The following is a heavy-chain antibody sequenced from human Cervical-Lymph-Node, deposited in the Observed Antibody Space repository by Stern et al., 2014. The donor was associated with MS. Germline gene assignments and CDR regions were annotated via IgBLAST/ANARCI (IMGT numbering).Heavy chain of an antibody. V-gene: IGHV1-2*02. CDR3: ARGSGTAYDLRGDY. CDR2: INPNSGGT. D-gene: IGHD3-3*01. Sequence: VQLVESGAEARAPGASLKVSCKASGYIFTDYYLHWVRQAPGQGLEWLGWINPNSGGTNYAQNFQGRVTMTRDTSISTAYMELRWLGSADTAFYYCARGSGTAYDLRGDYWGQGTLVTVSS. J-gene: IGHJ4*01. CDR1: GYIFTDYY.